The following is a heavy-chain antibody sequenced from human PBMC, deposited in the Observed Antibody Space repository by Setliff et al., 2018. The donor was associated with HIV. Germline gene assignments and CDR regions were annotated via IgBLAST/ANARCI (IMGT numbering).Heavy chain of an antibody. Sequence: SLKISCAASGFKFDEYAMTWVRQAPGKGLEWVSGISWSSGNIVYADSVKGRFTISRDNAKNSLYLQMNSLRVEDTAFYYCVKDYAHLYAFDIWGQGTMVTVSS. CDR1: GFKFDEYA. V-gene: IGHV3-9*01. D-gene: IGHD3-16*01. CDR3: VKDYAHLYAFDI. CDR2: ISWSSGNI. J-gene: IGHJ3*02.